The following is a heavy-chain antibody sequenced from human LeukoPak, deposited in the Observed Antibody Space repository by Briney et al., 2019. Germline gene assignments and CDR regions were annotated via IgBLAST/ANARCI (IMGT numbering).Heavy chain of an antibody. CDR2: IYHSGST. CDR3: ARVRDAGFGELLFGYFDY. J-gene: IGHJ4*02. V-gene: IGHV4-38-2*01. Sequence: SGTLSLTCAVSGYSISSGYYWGWIRQPPGKGLEWIGSIYHSGSTYYNPSLKSRVTISVDTSKNQFSLKLSSVTAADTAVYYCARVRDAGFGELLFGYFDYWGQGTLVTVSS. D-gene: IGHD3-10*01. CDR1: GYSISSGYY.